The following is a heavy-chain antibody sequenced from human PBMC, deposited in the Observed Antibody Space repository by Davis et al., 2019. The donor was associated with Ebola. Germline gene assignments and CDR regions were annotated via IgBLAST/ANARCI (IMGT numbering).Heavy chain of an antibody. CDR1: GYTFTSYG. D-gene: IGHD6-13*01. Sequence: ASVTVSCKASGYTFTSYGISWVRQAPGQGLEWMGWINPNSGGTNYAQKFQGRVTMTRDTSISTAYMDLSRLRSDDTAVYYCARDLEGRDGDSWSYYYYYMDVWGKGTTVTVSS. V-gene: IGHV1-2*02. CDR2: INPNSGGT. J-gene: IGHJ6*03. CDR3: ARDLEGRDGDSWSYYYYYMDV.